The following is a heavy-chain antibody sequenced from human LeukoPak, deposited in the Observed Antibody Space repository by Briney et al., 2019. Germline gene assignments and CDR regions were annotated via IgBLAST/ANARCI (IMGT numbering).Heavy chain of an antibody. V-gene: IGHV4-39*07. J-gene: IGHJ3*02. CDR1: GGSISSSSYY. CDR3: ARVGWGYYDSSGYSDAFDI. Sequence: SETLSLTCPVSGGSISSSSYYWGWIRQPPGKGLEWIGSIYYSESTYYNPSLKSRVTISVDTSKNQFSLKLSSVTAADTAVYYCARVGWGYYDSSGYSDAFDIWGQGTMVTVSS. CDR2: IYYSEST. D-gene: IGHD3-22*01.